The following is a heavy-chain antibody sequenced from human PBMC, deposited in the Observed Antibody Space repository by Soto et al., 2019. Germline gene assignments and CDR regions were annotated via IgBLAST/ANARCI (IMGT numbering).Heavy chain of an antibody. J-gene: IGHJ6*02. V-gene: IGHV1-58*02. CDR3: SADRPDIGVGWWV. D-gene: IGHD2-15*01. Sequence: SVKVSCKASGSGFISSGIQWVRQAHGQRLEWIGWIVVASGQTNYAQNFRGRVAITRDTSTATAYIELTGLTSEDTAVHFCSADRPDIGVGWWVWGQGTTVTVSS. CDR2: IVVASGQT. CDR1: GSGFISSG.